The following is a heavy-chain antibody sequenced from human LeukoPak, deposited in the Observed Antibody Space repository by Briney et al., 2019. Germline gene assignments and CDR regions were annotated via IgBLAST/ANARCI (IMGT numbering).Heavy chain of an antibody. V-gene: IGHV4-39*07. Sequence: SETLSLTCTVSGGSISSSSYYWGWIRQPPGKVLEWIGSIYYRGSTYYNPSLKSRVTISVDTSKNQFSLKLSSVTAADTSVYYCARSPLSSSPYYYYYYMDVWGKGTTVTVSS. CDR3: ARSPLSSSPYYYYYYMDV. D-gene: IGHD6-13*01. CDR2: IYYRGST. CDR1: GGSISSSSYY. J-gene: IGHJ6*03.